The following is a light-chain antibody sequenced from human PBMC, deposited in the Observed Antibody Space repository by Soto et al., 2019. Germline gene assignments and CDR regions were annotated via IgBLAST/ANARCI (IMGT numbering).Light chain of an antibody. Sequence: EIVLTQSPGTLSLSPGARATLSCRASQSVSTSSLAWYQQKGGQAPRLLIHGASSRATGIPDRFSGSGSGTGFTLTISRLEPEDLAVYYCQQYYSSPRTFGQGTKVEVK. J-gene: IGKJ1*01. V-gene: IGKV3-20*01. CDR1: QSVSTSS. CDR2: GAS. CDR3: QQYYSSPRT.